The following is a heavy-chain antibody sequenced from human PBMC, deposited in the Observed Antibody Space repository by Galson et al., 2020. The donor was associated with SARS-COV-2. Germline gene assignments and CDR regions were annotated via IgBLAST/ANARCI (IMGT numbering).Heavy chain of an antibody. CDR2: ISHDGNNK. CDR1: GFTFSSSG. D-gene: IGHD5-18*01. CDR3: ARDVHTAMMGYFDY. Sequence: GGSLRLSCAASGFTFSSSGMHWVRQAPGKGLEWVAVISHDGNNKHHADSVKGRFTISRDNSKNTLYLQMNSLRPEDTAIYYCARDVHTAMMGYFDYWGQGTLVTVSS. V-gene: IGHV3-30*03. J-gene: IGHJ4*02.